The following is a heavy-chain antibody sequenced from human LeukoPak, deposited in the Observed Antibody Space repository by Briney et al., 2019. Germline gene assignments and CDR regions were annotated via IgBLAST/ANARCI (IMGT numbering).Heavy chain of an antibody. Sequence: GGSLRLSCAASGFTFRNYVIHWVRQAPGKGLEWVAVTSSDLNVKLYADSVKGRFTISRDNSRSTLYLQMNSLRPEDTAIYYCAREGYYGSGSPPSLYFDYWGQGTLVTDSS. V-gene: IGHV3-30-3*01. J-gene: IGHJ4*02. CDR3: AREGYYGSGSPPSLYFDY. D-gene: IGHD3-10*01. CDR1: GFTFRNYV. CDR2: TSSDLNVK.